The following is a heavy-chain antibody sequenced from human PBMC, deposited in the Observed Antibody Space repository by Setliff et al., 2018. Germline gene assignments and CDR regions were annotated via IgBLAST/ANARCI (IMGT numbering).Heavy chain of an antibody. CDR2: ISALTGNT. D-gene: IGHD2-2*01. V-gene: IGHV1-18*01. Sequence: ASVKVSCKASGYTFSDYGITWVRQAPGQGLEWMGWISALTGNTYYAHKLQDRVTMTTDTSTGTAYLELRSLTSNDTAVYYCSRSVRYCPTTSCQRLSGDEYWGQGTLVTVSS. J-gene: IGHJ4*02. CDR3: SRSVRYCPTTSCQRLSGDEY. CDR1: GYTFSDYG.